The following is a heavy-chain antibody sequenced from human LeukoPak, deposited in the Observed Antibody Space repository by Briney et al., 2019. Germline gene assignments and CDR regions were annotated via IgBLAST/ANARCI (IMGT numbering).Heavy chain of an antibody. J-gene: IGHJ4*02. V-gene: IGHV3-7*01. D-gene: IGHD1-26*01. Sequence: GGSLTLSCVASGFTFSNYWMTWVRQAPGKGLEWVANIKEDGSEKYYVDSVEGRFTISRDNAENSLYLQMTSLRAEDTAVYYCARGGQYHYWGQGTLVTVSS. CDR1: GFTFSNYW. CDR2: IKEDGSEK. CDR3: ARGGQYHY.